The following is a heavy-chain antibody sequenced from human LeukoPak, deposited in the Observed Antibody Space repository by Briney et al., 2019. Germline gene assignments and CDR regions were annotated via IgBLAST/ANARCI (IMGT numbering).Heavy chain of an antibody. J-gene: IGHJ3*02. D-gene: IGHD3-9*01. V-gene: IGHV3-23*01. CDR3: AKSFDWDRAFDI. Sequence: PGGSLRLSCAASGFTFSSYAMSWVRQAPGKGLEWVSGISGSGGSTYYADSVKGRFTISRDNSKNTLYLQMNSLRAEDAAIYYCAKSFDWDRAFDIWGQGTMVTVSP. CDR1: GFTFSSYA. CDR2: ISGSGGST.